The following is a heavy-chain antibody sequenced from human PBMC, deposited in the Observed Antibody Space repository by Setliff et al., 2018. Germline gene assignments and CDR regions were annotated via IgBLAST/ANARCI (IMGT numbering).Heavy chain of an antibody. D-gene: IGHD3-10*01. J-gene: IGHJ4*02. CDR1: GFTFSSYE. CDR2: IKQDGSEK. CDR3: ARDTMVRGVIIPGMDY. Sequence: GGSLRLSCAASGFTFSSYEMNWVRQAPGKGLEWVANIKQDGSEKYYVDSVKGRFTISRDNAKNSLYLQMNSLRAEDTAVYYCARDTMVRGVIIPGMDYWGQGTLVTVSS. V-gene: IGHV3-7*01.